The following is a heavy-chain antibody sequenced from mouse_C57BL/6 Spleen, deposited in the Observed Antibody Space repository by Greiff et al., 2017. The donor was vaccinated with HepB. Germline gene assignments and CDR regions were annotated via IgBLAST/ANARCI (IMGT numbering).Heavy chain of an antibody. D-gene: IGHD1-1*01. Sequence: VQLQQSGAELVKPGASVKMSCKASGYTFTSYWITWVKQRPGQGLEWIGDIYPGSGSTNYNEKFKSKATLTVDTSSSTAYMQLSSLTSEDSAVYYCAGSFITTVAFDYWGQGTTLTVSS. CDR1: GYTFTSYW. CDR3: AGSFITTVAFDY. CDR2: IYPGSGST. V-gene: IGHV1-55*01. J-gene: IGHJ2*01.